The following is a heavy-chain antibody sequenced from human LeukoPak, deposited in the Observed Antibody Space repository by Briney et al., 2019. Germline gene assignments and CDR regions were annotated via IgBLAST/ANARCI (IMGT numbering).Heavy chain of an antibody. CDR1: GFTFSSYS. Sequence: GRSLRLSCAASGFTFSSYSMNWVRQAPGKGLEWVSSISSSSSYIYYADSVKGRFTISRDNAKNSLYLQMNSLRAEDTAVYYCTKGCNSVSCTLFDSWGQGTLVTVSS. CDR2: ISSSSSYI. J-gene: IGHJ4*02. CDR3: TKGCNSVSCTLFDS. V-gene: IGHV3-21*04. D-gene: IGHD2/OR15-2a*01.